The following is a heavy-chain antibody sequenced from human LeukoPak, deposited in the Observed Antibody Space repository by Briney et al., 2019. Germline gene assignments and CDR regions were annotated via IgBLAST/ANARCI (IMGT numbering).Heavy chain of an antibody. CDR2: ISAYNGNT. Sequence: ASVKVSCKASGYTFTSYGISWVRQAPGQGLEWMGWISAYNGNTNYAQELQGRVTMTTDTSTSTAYMELRSLRSDDTAVYYCARGRGRNWNDYPHPADYWGQGTLVTVSS. CDR1: GYTFTSYG. CDR3: ARGRGRNWNDYPHPADY. J-gene: IGHJ4*02. V-gene: IGHV1-18*01. D-gene: IGHD1-1*01.